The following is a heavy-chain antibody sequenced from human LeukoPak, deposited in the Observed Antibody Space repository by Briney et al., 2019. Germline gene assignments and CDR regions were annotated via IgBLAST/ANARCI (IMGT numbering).Heavy chain of an antibody. V-gene: IGHV4-39*01. CDR1: GGSISSSSYY. CDR2: IYYSGST. J-gene: IGHJ3*02. D-gene: IGHD1-26*01. CDR3: ARHLAYSVKDAFDI. Sequence: SETLSLTCTVSGGSISSSSYYWGWIRQPPGKGLEWIGSIYYSGSTYYNPSLKSRVTISVDTSKNQFSLKLSSVTAADTAVCYCARHLAYSVKDAFDIWGQGTMVTVSS.